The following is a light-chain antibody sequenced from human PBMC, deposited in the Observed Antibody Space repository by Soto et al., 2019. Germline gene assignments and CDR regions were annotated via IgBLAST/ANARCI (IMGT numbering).Light chain of an antibody. J-gene: IGLJ1*01. Sequence: QSVLTQPPSASGSPGQSVTISCTGTSSDVGGYNYVSWYQHHPGKAPKIMIYEVSKRPSGVPDRFSGSKSGNTASLTVSGLQAEDEADYYCSSYAGSNTYVFGTGTKLTVL. CDR3: SSYAGSNTYV. CDR1: SSDVGGYNY. V-gene: IGLV2-8*01. CDR2: EVS.